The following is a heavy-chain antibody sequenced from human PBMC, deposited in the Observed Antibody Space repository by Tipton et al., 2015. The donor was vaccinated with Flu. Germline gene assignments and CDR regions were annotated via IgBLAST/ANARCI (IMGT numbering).Heavy chain of an antibody. CDR2: IYFSGST. J-gene: IGHJ4*02. CDR3: ARRKRRGYYYDSSGYLDY. D-gene: IGHD3-22*01. CDR1: GGSISSYY. V-gene: IGHV4-59*08. Sequence: TLSLTCTVSGGSISSYYWSWIRQPPGKGLEWIGYIYFSGSTNYNPSLKSRVTLSVDTSKNQFSLKLSSVTAADTAVYYCARRKRRGYYYDSSGYLDYWGQGALATVSS.